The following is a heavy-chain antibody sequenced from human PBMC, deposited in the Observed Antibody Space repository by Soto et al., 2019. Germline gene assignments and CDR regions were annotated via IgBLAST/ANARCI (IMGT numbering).Heavy chain of an antibody. V-gene: IGHV1-8*01. J-gene: IGHJ4*02. Sequence: ASVKLSFQASGYTFTSNDINWVRQASGQGLEWMGWMNPNTGGSGYAQDFQGRITMTRDTATSTAYMELTSLRSDDTPVHYCARGGPAAGYDLWRQGTLVTVPS. D-gene: IGHD6-13*01. CDR2: MNPNTGGS. CDR1: GYTFTSND. CDR3: ARGGPAAGYDL.